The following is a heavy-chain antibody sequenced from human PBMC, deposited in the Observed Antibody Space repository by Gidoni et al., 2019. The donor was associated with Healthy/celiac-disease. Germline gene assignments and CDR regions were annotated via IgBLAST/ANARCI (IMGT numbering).Heavy chain of an antibody. CDR3: ARFDYGVSQFDY. D-gene: IGHD4-17*01. CDR2: T. J-gene: IGHJ4*02. Sequence: TNYNPSLKSRVTISVDTSKNQFSLKLSSVTAADTAVYYCARFDYGVSQFDYWGQGTLVTVSS. V-gene: IGHV4-59*01.